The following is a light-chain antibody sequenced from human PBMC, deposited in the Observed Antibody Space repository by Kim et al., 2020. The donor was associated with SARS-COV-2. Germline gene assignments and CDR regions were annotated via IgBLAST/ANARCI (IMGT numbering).Light chain of an antibody. CDR1: QSVSSSY. J-gene: IGKJ4*01. CDR3: QQYDNSLLT. Sequence: SPGERATLACRASQSVSSSYLAWYQQKPGQAPRLLIYGSSSRATGVPHRFSGSGSGTVFTLTISRLEPEDFAVYYCQQYDNSLLTFGGGTKVEIK. V-gene: IGKV3-20*01. CDR2: GSS.